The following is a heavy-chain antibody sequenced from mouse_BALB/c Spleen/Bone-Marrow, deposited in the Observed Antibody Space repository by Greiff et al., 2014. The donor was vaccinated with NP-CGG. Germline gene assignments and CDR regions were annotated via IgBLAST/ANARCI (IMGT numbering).Heavy chain of an antibody. V-gene: IGHV1-82*01. D-gene: IGHD1-1*01. CDR3: ARDYGSSYGGVDY. CDR2: IYPGDGDT. CDR1: GYAFSSSR. J-gene: IGHJ2*01. Sequence: VQLQQSGPELVKPGASVKISCKASGYAFSSSRMNWVKQRPGQGLEWIGRIYPGDGDTNYNGKFKGKATLTADKSSSTAYMQLSSLTSVDSAVYFCARDYGSSYGGVDYWGQGTTLTVSS.